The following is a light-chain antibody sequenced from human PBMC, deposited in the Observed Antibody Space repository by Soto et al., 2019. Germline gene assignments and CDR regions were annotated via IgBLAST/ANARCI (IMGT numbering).Light chain of an antibody. V-gene: IGKV3-20*01. CDR3: QHYRA. CDR2: GAS. J-gene: IGKJ1*01. CDR1: QSVSSY. Sequence: EIVLTQSPATLSSSPSERGILSCRASQSVSSYLAWYQQKPGQAPRLLIYGASNRATGIPDRFSGSGSGTDFTLSISRLEPGDFAVYYCQHYRAFGQGTKVDIK.